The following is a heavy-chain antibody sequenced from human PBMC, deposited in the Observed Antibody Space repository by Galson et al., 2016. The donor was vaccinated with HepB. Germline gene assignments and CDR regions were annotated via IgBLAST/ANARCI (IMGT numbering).Heavy chain of an antibody. CDR2: ISGGGTNT. CDR3: AKDSVGAAGFYFYN. J-gene: IGHJ4*02. CDR1: GFSFSNYA. V-gene: IGHV3-23*01. D-gene: IGHD6-13*01. Sequence: SLRLSCAASGFSFSNYAMSWVRQAPGQGLEWVSSISGGGTNTYYSASARGRFTISRDNARNTLYLQMNSLRAEDTAVYYCAKDSVGAAGFYFYNWGQGAPVTVSS.